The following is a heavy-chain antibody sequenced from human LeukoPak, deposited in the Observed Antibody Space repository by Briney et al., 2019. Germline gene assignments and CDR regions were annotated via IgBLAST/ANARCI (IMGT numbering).Heavy chain of an antibody. CDR3: ARGKGAYGDYVRWFDP. D-gene: IGHD4-17*01. CDR2: MNPNSGNT. J-gene: IGHJ5*02. CDR1: GYTFTSYD. Sequence: ASVKVSCKASGYTFTSYDINWVRQATGQGLEWMGWMNPNSGNTGYAQKFQGRVTMTRNTSISTAYMELSSLRSEDTAVYYCARGKGAYGDYVRWFDPWGQGTLVTVSS. V-gene: IGHV1-8*01.